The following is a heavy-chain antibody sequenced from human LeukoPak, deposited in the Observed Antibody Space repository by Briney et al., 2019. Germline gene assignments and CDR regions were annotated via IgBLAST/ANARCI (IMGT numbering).Heavy chain of an antibody. D-gene: IGHD2-15*01. CDR3: GRRSHCTGDSCYPV. J-gene: IGHJ6*02. V-gene: IGHV4-39*01. Sequence: PSETLSLTCTVSGDSMTSSNHYWVWIRQPPGKGLEWIGSIYYGGSTYYNPSLKSRVTMSQDTSKNQFSLKVNTVTAADTAVYHCGRRSHCTGDSCYPVWGQGTTVTVSS. CDR2: IYYGGST. CDR1: GDSMTSSNHY.